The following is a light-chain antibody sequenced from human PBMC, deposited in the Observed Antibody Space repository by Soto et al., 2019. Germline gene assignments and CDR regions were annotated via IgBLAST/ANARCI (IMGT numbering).Light chain of an antibody. J-gene: IGLJ1*01. CDR1: SSNIGSNN. V-gene: IGLV1-44*01. CDR3: AAWDDSLNGPGYV. Sequence: QSVLTQPPSASGTPGQRVTISCSGSSSNIGSNNVNWYQQLPGTAPKLLIYSNNQRPSGVPDRFSGSKSGTSASLAISGLQSEDEADYYCAAWDDSLNGPGYVFGTGTKVTVL. CDR2: SNN.